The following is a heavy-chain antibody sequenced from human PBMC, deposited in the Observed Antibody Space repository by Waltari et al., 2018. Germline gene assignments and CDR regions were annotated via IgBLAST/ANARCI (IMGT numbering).Heavy chain of an antibody. Sequence: QVQLQESGPGLVKPSETLSLTCTVSGGSVSSGSYYWSWIRQPPGKGLEWIGYIYYSGSTNYNPSLKSRVTISVDTSKNQVSLKLISVTAADTAVYYCARDVGNWGSSLTVWGQGTLVTVSS. J-gene: IGHJ4*02. CDR1: GGSVSSGSYY. D-gene: IGHD7-27*01. CDR2: IYYSGST. CDR3: ARDVGNWGSSLTV. V-gene: IGHV4-61*01.